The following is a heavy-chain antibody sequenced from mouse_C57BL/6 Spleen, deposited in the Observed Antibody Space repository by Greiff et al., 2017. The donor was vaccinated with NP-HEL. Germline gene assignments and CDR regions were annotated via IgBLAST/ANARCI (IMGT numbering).Heavy chain of an antibody. Sequence: VQLQQSGAELARPGASVKLSCKASGYTFTSYGISWVKQRTGQGLEWIGEIYPRSGNTYYNEKFKGKATLTADKSSSTAYMELRSLTSEDSAVYFCARPYGSSYYAMDYWGQGTSVTVSS. CDR1: GYTFTSYG. CDR2: IYPRSGNT. CDR3: ARPYGSSYYAMDY. J-gene: IGHJ4*01. V-gene: IGHV1-81*01. D-gene: IGHD1-1*01.